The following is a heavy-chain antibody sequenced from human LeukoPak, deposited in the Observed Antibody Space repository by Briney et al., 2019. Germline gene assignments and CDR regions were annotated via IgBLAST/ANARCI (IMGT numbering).Heavy chain of an antibody. D-gene: IGHD6-13*01. J-gene: IGHJ5*02. CDR3: ARESWASYGS. V-gene: IGHV3-66*01. CDR1: GFTVSTNH. CDR2: IYSGGAT. Sequence: GGSLRLSCAASGFTVSTNHMTWVRQAPGKGLEWISVIYSGGATYYADSVKGRFTTSRDNSKNTLSLQMNSLRAEDTAVYYCARESWASYGSWGQGTLVTVSS.